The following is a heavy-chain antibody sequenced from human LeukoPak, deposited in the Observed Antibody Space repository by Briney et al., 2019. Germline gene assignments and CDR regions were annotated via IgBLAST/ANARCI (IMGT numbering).Heavy chain of an antibody. D-gene: IGHD3-22*01. J-gene: IGHJ4*02. CDR1: GFTFDDYG. Sequence: GGSLRLSCAASGFTFDDYGMSWVRQAPGKGLEWVSGINWNGGSTGYADSVKGRFTISRDNAKNSLYLQMNSLRAEDTALYYCARGGRGYYDSSGTVGTCDYWGQGTLVTVSS. CDR3: ARGGRGYYDSSGTVGTCDY. CDR2: INWNGGST. V-gene: IGHV3-20*04.